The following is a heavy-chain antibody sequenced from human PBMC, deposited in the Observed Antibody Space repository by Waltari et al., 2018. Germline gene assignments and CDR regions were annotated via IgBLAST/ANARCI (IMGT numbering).Heavy chain of an antibody. CDR2: IKQDGSEK. Sequence: EVQLVESGGGLVQPGGSLRLSCAASGFTFSPYWMSWVRQAPGKGLEWVANIKQDGSEKYYVDSVKGRFTISRDNAKNSLFLQMSTLRAEDTAVYFCARAFDFLTGYHDYWGQGTLVTVSS. D-gene: IGHD3-9*01. J-gene: IGHJ4*02. CDR3: ARAFDFLTGYHDY. CDR1: GFTFSPYW. V-gene: IGHV3-7*04.